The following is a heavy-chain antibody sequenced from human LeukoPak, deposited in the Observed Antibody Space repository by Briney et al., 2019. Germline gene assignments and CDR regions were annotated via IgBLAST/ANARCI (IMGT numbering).Heavy chain of an antibody. CDR1: GGSISSSSYY. CDR3: ARCKDYDILTGYPINWFDP. CDR2: IYYSGST. Sequence: SETLSLTCTVSGGSISSSSYYWGWIRQPAGKGLEWIGSIYYSGSTYYNPSLKSRVTISVDTSKNQFSLKLSSVTAADTAVYYCARCKDYDILTGYPINWFDPWGQGTLVTVSS. V-gene: IGHV4-39*01. J-gene: IGHJ5*02. D-gene: IGHD3-9*01.